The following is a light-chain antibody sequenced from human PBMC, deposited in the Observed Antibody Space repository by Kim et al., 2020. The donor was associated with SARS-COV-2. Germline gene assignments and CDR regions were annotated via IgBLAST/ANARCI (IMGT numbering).Light chain of an antibody. V-gene: IGKV1-5*03. CDR3: QQYKTYPWT. CDR1: QSINNL. CDR2: KAS. J-gene: IGKJ1*01. Sequence: ASVGDRVAITCRASQSINNLLAWFQQKPGKAPKLLIHKASTLLSAVPSRFSGSGSATEFTLTISSLQSDDFGTYYCQQYKTYPWTFGPGAKVDIK.